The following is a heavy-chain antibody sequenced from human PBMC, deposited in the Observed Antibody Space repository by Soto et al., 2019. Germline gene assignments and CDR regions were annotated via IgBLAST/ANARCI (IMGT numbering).Heavy chain of an antibody. Sequence: QVQLQESGPGRVKPSETLSLTCTVSGGSISSYYWSWIRQPPGKGLEWIGYIYYSGSTNDNPSLKSRVSIAIDTSKNQFSLKLSSVTAADTAVYYCARAYGYYFDYWGQGTLVTVSS. V-gene: IGHV4-59*01. CDR3: ARAYGYYFDY. J-gene: IGHJ4*02. D-gene: IGHD4-17*01. CDR1: GGSISSYY. CDR2: IYYSGST.